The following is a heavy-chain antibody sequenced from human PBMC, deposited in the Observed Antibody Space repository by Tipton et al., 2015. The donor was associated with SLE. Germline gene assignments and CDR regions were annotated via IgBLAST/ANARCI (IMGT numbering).Heavy chain of an antibody. D-gene: IGHD4-23*01. J-gene: IGHJ4*02. CDR1: GFIFRNYG. CDR2: IWYDGSNQ. V-gene: IGHV3-33*01. Sequence: SLRLSCVASGFIFRNYGMNWVRQAPGKGLEWVAVIWYDGSNQYYEDSVKGPFTISRDNSKSTLFLQMNSLRVEDTAVYYCATHIGGFPSGYFGSWGQGTLVTVSS. CDR3: ATHIGGFPSGYFGS.